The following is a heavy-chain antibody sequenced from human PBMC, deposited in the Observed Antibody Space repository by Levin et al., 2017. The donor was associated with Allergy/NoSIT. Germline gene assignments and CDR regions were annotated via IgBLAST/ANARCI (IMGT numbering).Heavy chain of an antibody. CDR3: AVATYYDFWSGYF. Sequence: GESLKISCAASGFTFSSYAMSWVRRAPGKGLEWVSAISGSGGSTYYADSVKGRFTISRDNSKNTLYLQMNSLRAEDTAVYYCAVATYYDFWSGYFWGQGTLVTVSS. CDR2: ISGSGGST. D-gene: IGHD3-3*01. V-gene: IGHV3-23*01. CDR1: GFTFSSYA. J-gene: IGHJ4*02.